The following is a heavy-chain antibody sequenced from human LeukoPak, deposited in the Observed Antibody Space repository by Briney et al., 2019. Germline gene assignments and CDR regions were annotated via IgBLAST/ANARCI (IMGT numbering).Heavy chain of an antibody. J-gene: IGHJ4*02. Sequence: PGRSLRLSCAASGFTFSSYGMHWVRQAPGKGLEWVAVIWYDGSNKYYADSVKGRFTISRDNSKNTLYLQMNSLRAEDTAVYYCAREAPPADGFDYWGQGTLVTVSS. V-gene: IGHV3-33*01. CDR3: AREAPPADGFDY. CDR1: GFTFSSYG. CDR2: IWYDGSNK. D-gene: IGHD6-25*01.